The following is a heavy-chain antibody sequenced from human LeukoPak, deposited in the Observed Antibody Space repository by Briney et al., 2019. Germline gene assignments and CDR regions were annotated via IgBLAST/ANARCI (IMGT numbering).Heavy chain of an antibody. Sequence: PSETLSLTCTVSIGSISSNNYYWGWIRQPPGKGLEWIGSIYYSGSTYYNPSLKSRVTISVDTSKNQFSLKLSSVTAADTAVYYCARTRYYYNSRSYGAPYYDYWGQGTLVTVSS. D-gene: IGHD3-10*01. CDR3: ARTRYYYNSRSYGAPYYDY. J-gene: IGHJ4*02. CDR1: IGSISSNNYY. V-gene: IGHV4-39*01. CDR2: IYYSGST.